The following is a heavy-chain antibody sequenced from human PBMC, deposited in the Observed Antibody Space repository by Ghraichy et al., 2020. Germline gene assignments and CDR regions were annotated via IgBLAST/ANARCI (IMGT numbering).Heavy chain of an antibody. Sequence: ASVKVSCKASGYTFTSYGISWVRQAPGQGLEWMGWISAYNGNTNYAQKLKGRVTMTPDTSTSTAYMELRSLRSDDTAGYYCAREFPAWRLNPYGMDVWGQGTTVTVSS. D-gene: IGHD2-8*01. CDR2: ISAYNGNT. CDR3: AREFPAWRLNPYGMDV. V-gene: IGHV1-18*04. J-gene: IGHJ6*02. CDR1: GYTFTSYG.